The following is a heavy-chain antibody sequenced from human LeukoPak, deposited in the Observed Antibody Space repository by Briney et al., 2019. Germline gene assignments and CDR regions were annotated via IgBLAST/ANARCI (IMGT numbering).Heavy chain of an antibody. J-gene: IGHJ3*02. CDR1: GGSVSSGSYY. D-gene: IGHD3-9*01. CDR2: IYYSGST. CDR3: ARANPYYDILTGYYTSDAFDI. Sequence: PSETLSLTCTVSGGSVSSGSYYWSWIRQPPGKGLEWIGYIYYSGSTNYNPSLKSRVTISVDTSKNQFSLKLSSVTAADTAVYYCARANPYYDILTGYYTSDAFDIWGQGTMVTVSS. V-gene: IGHV4-61*01.